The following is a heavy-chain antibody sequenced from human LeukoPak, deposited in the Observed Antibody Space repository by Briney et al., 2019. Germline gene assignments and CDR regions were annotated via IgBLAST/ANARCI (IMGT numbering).Heavy chain of an antibody. CDR3: ARDGHLPRGYYGMDV. J-gene: IGHJ6*02. V-gene: IGHV3-66*01. CDR1: GFTVSSNY. Sequence: GGSLRLSCAASGFTVSSNYISWVRQAPGKGLEWVSVIYSGGGTNYADSVKGRFTISRDNSKNTLYLQMNSLRAEDTAVYYCARDGHLPRGYYGMDVWGQGTTVTVSS. D-gene: IGHD3-10*01. CDR2: IYSGGGT.